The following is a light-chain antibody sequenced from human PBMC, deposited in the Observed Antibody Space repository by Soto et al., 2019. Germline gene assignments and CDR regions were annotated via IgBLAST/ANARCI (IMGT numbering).Light chain of an antibody. CDR2: GAS. J-gene: IGKJ4*01. Sequence: DIILTQSPAIVSVSPGERATLSCRASRSVSTNLAWYQHKHGQAPRLLIYGASTRVTDIPPRFSGSGSGTEFTLTIXXXXXEXXGXXXXXXXXXXXPPXTFGGGTKVEI. CDR1: RSVSTN. V-gene: IGKV3-15*01. CDR3: XXXXXXXPPXT.